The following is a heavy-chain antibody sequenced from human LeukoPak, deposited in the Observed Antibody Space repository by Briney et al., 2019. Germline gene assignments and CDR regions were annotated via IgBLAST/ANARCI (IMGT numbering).Heavy chain of an antibody. Sequence: PGGSLSLSCAASGFTFSDYYMSWIRQAPGKGLEWVSYISSSGSTIYYADSVKGRFTISRDNAKNSLYLQMNSLRAEDTAVYYCAGGYYDFWSGYRYNWFDPWGQGTLVTVSS. CDR1: GFTFSDYY. V-gene: IGHV3-11*01. D-gene: IGHD3-3*01. CDR2: ISSSGSTI. CDR3: AGGYYDFWSGYRYNWFDP. J-gene: IGHJ5*02.